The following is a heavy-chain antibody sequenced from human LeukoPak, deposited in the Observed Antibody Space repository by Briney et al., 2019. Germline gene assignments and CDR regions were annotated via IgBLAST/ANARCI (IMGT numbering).Heavy chain of an antibody. V-gene: IGHV4-59*01. CDR1: GGSISSYY. Sequence: SETLSLTCTVSGGSISSYYWSWIRQPPGKGLEWIGYIYYRGSSNYNPSLKSRVTISVDTSKNQFSLKLSSVTAADTAVYYCARGNCSGDSCSHYYFDYWGQGTLVTVSS. D-gene: IGHD2-15*01. J-gene: IGHJ4*02. CDR3: ARGNCSGDSCSHYYFDY. CDR2: IYYRGSS.